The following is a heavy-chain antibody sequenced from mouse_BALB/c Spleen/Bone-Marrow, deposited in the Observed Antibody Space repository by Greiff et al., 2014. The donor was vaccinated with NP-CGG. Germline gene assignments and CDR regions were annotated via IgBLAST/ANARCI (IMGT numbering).Heavy chain of an antibody. CDR1: GYAFSSYW. Sequence: VQLVESGAELVRPGSSVKISCKASGYAFSSYWMNWVKQRPGQGLEWIGQIYPGDGDTNYNGKFKGKATLTADKSSSTAYMQLSSLTSEDSAVYFCARGVPMDYWGQGTSVTVSP. CDR2: IYPGDGDT. V-gene: IGHV1-80*01. CDR3: ARGVPMDY. J-gene: IGHJ4*01.